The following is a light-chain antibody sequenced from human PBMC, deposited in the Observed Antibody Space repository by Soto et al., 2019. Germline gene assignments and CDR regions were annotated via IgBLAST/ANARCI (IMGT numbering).Light chain of an antibody. CDR3: SSYTGSSTSVI. CDR2: DVS. CDR1: GSDVGGYNY. J-gene: IGLJ2*01. V-gene: IGLV2-14*01. Sequence: QSALTQPASVSGSPGQSITISCTGTGSDVGGYNYVSWYQQHPGKAPKLIIYDVSNRPSGVSNRFSGSKSGNTASLTISGLQAEDEADYYCSSYTGSSTSVIFGGGTKVTVL.